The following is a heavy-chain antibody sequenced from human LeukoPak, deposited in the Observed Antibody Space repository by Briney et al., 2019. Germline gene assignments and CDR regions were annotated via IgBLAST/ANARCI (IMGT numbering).Heavy chain of an antibody. V-gene: IGHV4-39*01. D-gene: IGHD2-2*01. CDR2: IYYSGST. CDR3: ARVYCSSTSCYSWFDP. Sequence: PSETLSLTCTVSGGSISSSSYYWGWIRQPPGKGLEWIGSIYYSGSTYYNPSLKSRVTISVDTSKNQFSLKLSSVTAADTAVYYCARVYCSSTSCYSWFDPWGQGTLVTVSS. CDR1: GGSISSSSYY. J-gene: IGHJ5*02.